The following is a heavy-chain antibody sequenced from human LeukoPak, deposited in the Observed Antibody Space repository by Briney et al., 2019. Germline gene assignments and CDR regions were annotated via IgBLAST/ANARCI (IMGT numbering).Heavy chain of an antibody. D-gene: IGHD2-2*01. Sequence: PGGSLRLSCAASGFTFSSYSMNWVRQAPGKGLEWVSSISSSSSYIYYADSVKGRFTISRDNAKNSLYLQMNSLRAEDTAVYYCAREGPGNQLLTYYYYMDVWGKGTTVTVSS. V-gene: IGHV3-21*01. CDR1: GFTFSSYS. J-gene: IGHJ6*03. CDR3: AREGPGNQLLTYYYYMDV. CDR2: ISSSSSYI.